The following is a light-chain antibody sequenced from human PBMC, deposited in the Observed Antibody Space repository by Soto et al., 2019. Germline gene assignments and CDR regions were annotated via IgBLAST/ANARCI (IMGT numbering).Light chain of an antibody. Sequence: DIQMNQSPSTLSGSXDDRVTISCRTRSRISNFLAGHQQKPGRVPKVXXYKASSLERGGPSRFSGSGSGTEFTRTISSLQPEDFAMYYGQQYNDWPWTFGQGTKVDIK. J-gene: IGKJ1*01. CDR1: SRISNF. CDR2: KAS. CDR3: QQYNDWPWT. V-gene: IGKV1-5*03.